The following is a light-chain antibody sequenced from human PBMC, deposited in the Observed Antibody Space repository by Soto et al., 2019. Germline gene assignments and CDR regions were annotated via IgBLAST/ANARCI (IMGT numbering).Light chain of an antibody. CDR2: DAS. CDR3: QQRSNWPSIT. Sequence: EIVLTQSPATLSLSPGERATLSCRASQGVSSYLAWYQQKPGQAPRLLIYDASNRATGIPARFSGSGSGTDFTLTINSLEPEDFAVYYCQQRSNWPSITFGQGARPEI. V-gene: IGKV3-11*01. J-gene: IGKJ5*01. CDR1: QGVSSY.